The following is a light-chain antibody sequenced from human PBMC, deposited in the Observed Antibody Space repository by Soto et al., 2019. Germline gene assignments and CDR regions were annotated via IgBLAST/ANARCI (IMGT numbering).Light chain of an antibody. V-gene: IGKV1-5*03. CDR2: KAS. CDR3: QQYTISWT. CDR1: QSISSW. Sequence: DFQMTQSPSTLSASVGDRVTITCWASQSISSWLAWYQQKPGKAPKLLIYKASNLQSGVPSRFSGSGSGTEFTLTISSLQPDDFATYYCQQYTISWTFGQGTKVEIK. J-gene: IGKJ1*01.